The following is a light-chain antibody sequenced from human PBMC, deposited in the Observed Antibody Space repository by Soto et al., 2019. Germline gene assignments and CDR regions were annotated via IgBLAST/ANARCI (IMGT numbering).Light chain of an antibody. J-gene: IGLJ1*01. CDR1: SSDVGAYNY. V-gene: IGLV2-14*01. CDR3: SSYTGSSTLYV. Sequence: QSVRTQPASVSGSPGQSITISCTGTSSDVGAYNYVSWYQQHPGKAPKLMIYDVSNRPSGVSNRFSGSKSGNTASLTISGLQAEDEADYYCSSYTGSSTLYVFGTGTKVTVL. CDR2: DVS.